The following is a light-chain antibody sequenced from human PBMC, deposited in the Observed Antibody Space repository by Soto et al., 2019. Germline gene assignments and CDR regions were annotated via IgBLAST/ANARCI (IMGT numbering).Light chain of an antibody. CDR2: LTS. CDR1: QNLLHRDGNNY. V-gene: IGKV2-28*01. J-gene: IGKJ2*01. Sequence: DIVLTQSPLSLSVTPGEPASMSCRSNQNLLHRDGNNYLGWYRQKPGQSPQLLVSLTSNRAAGVPDRFSGSGIGTEFVLQISRVEAEDVGVYYCMQSLQTPYTFGQGTKLETK. CDR3: MQSLQTPYT.